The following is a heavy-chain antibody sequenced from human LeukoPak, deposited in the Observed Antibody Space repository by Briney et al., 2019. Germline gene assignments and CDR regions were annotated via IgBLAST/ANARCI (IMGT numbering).Heavy chain of an antibody. V-gene: IGHV3-74*01. D-gene: IGHD3-3*01. CDR3: TRGYYDFWSGSHDAFDI. J-gene: IGHJ3*02. CDR1: GFTFSSHW. Sequence: GGSLRLSCAASGFTFSSHWMHWVRHAPGKGLVWDSRINSGGSSTIYADSVKGRFTISRDNAKNTLYLQMNGLRAEDTAVYYCTRGYYDFWSGSHDAFDIWGQGTMVTVSS. CDR2: INSGGSST.